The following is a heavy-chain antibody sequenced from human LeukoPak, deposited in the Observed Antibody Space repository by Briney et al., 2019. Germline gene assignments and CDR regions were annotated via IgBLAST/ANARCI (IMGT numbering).Heavy chain of an antibody. CDR1: GFIFSSYG. CDR2: ISYDGSAT. V-gene: IGHV3-30*18. CDR3: AKDPRYCTTTSRYAEGYFDY. D-gene: IGHD2-2*01. Sequence: GGSLRLSCAASGFIFSSYGMHWVRQAPGKGLEWVSLISYDGSATYYADAVQGRFTISRDTSKNTLYLQMNSLRAEDPAMYYCAKDPRYCTTTSRYAEGYFDYWGQGTLVTVPS. J-gene: IGHJ4*02.